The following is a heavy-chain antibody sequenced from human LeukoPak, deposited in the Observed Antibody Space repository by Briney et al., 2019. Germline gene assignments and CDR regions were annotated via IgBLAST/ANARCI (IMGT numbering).Heavy chain of an antibody. CDR1: GFTFSDYY. CDR3: ARDDPSAATTFDI. J-gene: IGHJ3*02. D-gene: IGHD2-15*01. V-gene: IGHV3-11*04. Sequence: GGSLRLSCAASGFTFSDYYMNWIRQAPGKGLEWVSYISSSGSTIYYADSVKGRFTISRDNAKNSLYLQMNRLRAEDTAVYFCARDDPSAATTFDIWGQGTMVTVSS. CDR2: ISSSGSTI.